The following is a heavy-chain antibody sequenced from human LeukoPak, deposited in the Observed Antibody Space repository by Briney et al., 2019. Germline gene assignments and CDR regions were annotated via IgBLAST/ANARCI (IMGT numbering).Heavy chain of an antibody. CDR2: IYSGGST. J-gene: IGHJ4*02. V-gene: IGHV3-53*01. CDR1: GFTVSSNY. D-gene: IGHD6-19*01. Sequence: GGSLRLSCAASGFTVSSNYMSWVRQAPGKGLEWVSVIYSGGSTYYADSVKGRFTISRDNSKNTLYLQMNSLRAEDTAVYYCARTPYSSGWYGHYFDYWGQGTLVTVSS. CDR3: ARTPYSSGWYGHYFDY.